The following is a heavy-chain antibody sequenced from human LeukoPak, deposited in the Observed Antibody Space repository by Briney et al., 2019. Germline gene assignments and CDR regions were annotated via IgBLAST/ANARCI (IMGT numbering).Heavy chain of an antibody. CDR2: IYYSGST. Sequence: SETLSLTCTVSGGSISSSSYYWGWIGQPPGKGLEWIGSIYYSGSTYYNPSLKSRVTISVDTSKNQFSLKLSSVTAADTAVYYCARHIAAAGEAFDYWGQGTLVTVSS. V-gene: IGHV4-39*01. CDR3: ARHIAAAGEAFDY. D-gene: IGHD6-13*01. J-gene: IGHJ4*02. CDR1: GGSISSSSYY.